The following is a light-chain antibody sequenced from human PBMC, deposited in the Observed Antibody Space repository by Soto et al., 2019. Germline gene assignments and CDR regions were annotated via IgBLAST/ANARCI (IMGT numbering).Light chain of an antibody. Sequence: SVLTQPASVSGSPGQSITISCTGTSSDVGAYNYVSWYQHHPGKAPKLMIHEVSDRPSGVSTRFSGSKSGHTASLTISGLQAEDEADYYCSSYTSSSTYVFGTGTKGTVL. CDR1: SSDVGAYNY. V-gene: IGLV2-14*01. CDR2: EVS. CDR3: SSYTSSSTYV. J-gene: IGLJ1*01.